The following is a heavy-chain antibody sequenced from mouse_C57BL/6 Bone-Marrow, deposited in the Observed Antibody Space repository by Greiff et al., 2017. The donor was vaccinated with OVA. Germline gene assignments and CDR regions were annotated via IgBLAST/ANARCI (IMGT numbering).Heavy chain of an antibody. CDR3: ARRARGYWYFDV. CDR2: INPSSGYT. CDR1: GYTFTSYT. Sequence: QVQLKQSGAELARPGASVKMSCKASGYTFTSYTMHWVKQRPGQGLEWIGYINPSSGYTKYNQKFKDKATLTADKSSSTAYMQLSSLTSEDSAVYYCARRARGYWYFDVWGTGTTVTVSS. J-gene: IGHJ1*03. V-gene: IGHV1-4*01.